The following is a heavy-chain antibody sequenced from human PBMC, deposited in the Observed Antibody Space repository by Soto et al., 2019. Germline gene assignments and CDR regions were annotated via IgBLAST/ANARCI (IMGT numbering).Heavy chain of an antibody. Sequence: GGSLRLSCAASGFTVSSNHMSWVRQAPGKGLEWVSVIYGGGSTYYADSVKGRFTISRHTSSNTLYLQVNSLRAEDTAVYYCASGITIFGVIKVKPYYFYYMDVWGKGTTVTVSS. CDR1: GFTVSSNH. J-gene: IGHJ6*03. CDR2: IYGGGST. V-gene: IGHV3-53*04. D-gene: IGHD3-3*01. CDR3: ASGITIFGVIKVKPYYFYYMDV.